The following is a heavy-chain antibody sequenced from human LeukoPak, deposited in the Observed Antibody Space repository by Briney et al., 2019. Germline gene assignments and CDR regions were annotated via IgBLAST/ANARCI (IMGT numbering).Heavy chain of an antibody. J-gene: IGHJ3*02. V-gene: IGHV4-59*12. Sequence: PSETLSLTCTVSGGSISSYYWSWIRQPPGKGLEWSGYIYYSGSTNYNPSLKSRVTISVDTSKDQFSLKLSSVTAADTAVYYCARDIPGIAAAGSYAFDIWGQGTMVTVSS. CDR3: ARDIPGIAAAGSYAFDI. CDR2: IYYSGST. CDR1: GGSISSYY. D-gene: IGHD6-13*01.